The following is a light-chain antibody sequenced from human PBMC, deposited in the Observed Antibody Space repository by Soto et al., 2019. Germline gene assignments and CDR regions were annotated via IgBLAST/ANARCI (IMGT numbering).Light chain of an antibody. J-gene: IGKJ4*01. V-gene: IGKV3-11*01. CDR3: QQRTGWPPTLT. CDR2: DAS. CDR1: QSVSSS. Sequence: EIVLTQSPATLSLSPGERATLSCRASQSVSSSLAWYQQKPGQAPRLLIYDASKRATDILARFSVNGSGTDFTLTISSLDPEDFAIYFCQQRTGWPPTLTFGGGTRV.